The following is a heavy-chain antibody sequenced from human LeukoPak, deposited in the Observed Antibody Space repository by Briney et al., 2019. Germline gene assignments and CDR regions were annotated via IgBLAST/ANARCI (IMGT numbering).Heavy chain of an antibody. CDR2: IYHSGST. CDR3: AKDSAKKYDDY. J-gene: IGHJ4*02. Sequence: SETLSLTCTVSGYSISSGNYWDWIRQPPGKGLEWIGSIYHSGSTYYNPSLKSRVTISVDTSKNQFSLKLSSVTAADTAVYYCAKDSAKKYDDYWGQGTLVTVSS. D-gene: IGHD2/OR15-2a*01. V-gene: IGHV4-38-2*02. CDR1: GYSISSGNY.